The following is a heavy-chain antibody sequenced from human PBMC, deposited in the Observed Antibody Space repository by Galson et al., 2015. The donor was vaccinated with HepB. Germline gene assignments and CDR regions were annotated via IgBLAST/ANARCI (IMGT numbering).Heavy chain of an antibody. D-gene: IGHD3-3*01. CDR2: IYSGGST. V-gene: IGHV3-66*01. Sequence: SLRLSCAASGFTVSSNYMSWVRQAPGKGLEWVSVIYSGGSTYYADSVKGRFTISRDNSKNTLYLQMNSLRAEDTAVYYCAREGVGLNGHPLLNFDYWGRGTLVTVSS. J-gene: IGHJ4*02. CDR3: AREGVGLNGHPLLNFDY. CDR1: GFTVSSNY.